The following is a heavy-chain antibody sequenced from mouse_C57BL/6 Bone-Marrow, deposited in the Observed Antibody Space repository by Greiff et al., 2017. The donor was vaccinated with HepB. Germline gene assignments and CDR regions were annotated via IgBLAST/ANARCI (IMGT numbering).Heavy chain of an antibody. CDR2: ISSGGSYT. CDR1: GFTFSSYG. V-gene: IGHV5-6*02. CDR3: ASPFYYYGSFDY. Sequence: DVMLVESGGDLVKPGGSLKLSCAASGFTFSSYGMSWVRQTPDKRLEWVATISSGGSYTYYPDSVKGRFTISRDNAKNTLYLQMSSLKSEDTAMYYCASPFYYYGSFDYWGQGTTLTVSS. D-gene: IGHD1-1*01. J-gene: IGHJ2*01.